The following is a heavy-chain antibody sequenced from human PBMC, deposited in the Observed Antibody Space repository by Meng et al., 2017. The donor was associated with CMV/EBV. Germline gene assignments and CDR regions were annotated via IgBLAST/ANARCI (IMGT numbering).Heavy chain of an antibody. CDR3: ARPTCSTSCYRLNDAFDI. CDR1: GYTFTSYG. CDR2: INPSGGST. V-gene: IGHV1-46*01. J-gene: IGHJ3*02. Sequence: ASVKVSCKASGYTFTSYGISWVRQAPGQGLEGMGIINPSGGSTSYAQKFQGRVTMTRDTSTSTVYMELSSLRSEDTAVYYCARPTCSTSCYRLNDAFDIWGQGTMVTVSS. D-gene: IGHD2-2*02.